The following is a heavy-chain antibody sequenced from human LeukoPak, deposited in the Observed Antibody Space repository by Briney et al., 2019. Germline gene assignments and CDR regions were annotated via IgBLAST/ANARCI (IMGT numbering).Heavy chain of an antibody. V-gene: IGHV4-59*01. CDR2: IYYRVTS. Sequence: PSETLSLTCTVSGDSLSTYYWSWIRQPPGKGLEWIGYIYYRVTSDYNPSLKSRVTMSVDMSTRQISLKLSSVTAADTAVYYCARAVGGDGSGSLWGPGTLVTVSS. CDR3: ARAVGGDGSGSL. J-gene: IGHJ4*02. D-gene: IGHD3-10*01. CDR1: GDSLSTYY.